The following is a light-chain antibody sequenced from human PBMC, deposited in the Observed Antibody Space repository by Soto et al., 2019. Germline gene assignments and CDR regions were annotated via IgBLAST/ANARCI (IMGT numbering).Light chain of an antibody. CDR1: QGISNF. CDR2: GAS. V-gene: IGKV1-27*01. J-gene: IGKJ3*01. Sequence: DIQMTQSPSSVSASEGDRVTITCRASQGISNFLAWYQQKPGKVPKLLIYGASTLQSGVPSRFSGSGSGTDFTLTISSLQPEDVATYYCQKYYSVPFTFCPGTKVDIK. CDR3: QKYYSVPFT.